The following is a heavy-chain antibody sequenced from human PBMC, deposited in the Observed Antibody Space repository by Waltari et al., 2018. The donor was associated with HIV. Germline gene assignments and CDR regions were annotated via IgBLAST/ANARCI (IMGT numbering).Heavy chain of an antibody. CDR1: GFTFVSFA. CDR2: SSATGATT. CDR3: ASHPVPYCGNRRCYGGF. V-gene: IGHV3-23*01. J-gene: IGHJ4*02. Sequence: EVQLLESGVALVQPGGSLRLSCAGSGFTFVSFAMSWVRQAPGKGLEWVSSSSATGATTYYSDSVKGRFTISRDNSKNTLYVQMNSLLVEDTAIYYCASHPVPYCGNRRCYGGFWGQGTLVTVSS. D-gene: IGHD2-21*01.